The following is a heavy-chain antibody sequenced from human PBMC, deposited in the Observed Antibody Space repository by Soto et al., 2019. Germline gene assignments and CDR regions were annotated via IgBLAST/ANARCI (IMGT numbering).Heavy chain of an antibody. V-gene: IGHV3-7*01. CDR1: GFTFSNYW. Sequence: EVQLVESGGGLVQPGGSLRLSCAASGFTFSNYWMSWVRQAPGKGLEWVANIGQDGSEKYSVDSVKGRFTISRDNAKNSLYLQMNSLRAEDTAVYYCARDPSSCGDRESIDYWGQGTLVTVSA. D-gene: IGHD6-13*01. J-gene: IGHJ4*02. CDR2: IGQDGSEK. CDR3: ARDPSSCGDRESIDY.